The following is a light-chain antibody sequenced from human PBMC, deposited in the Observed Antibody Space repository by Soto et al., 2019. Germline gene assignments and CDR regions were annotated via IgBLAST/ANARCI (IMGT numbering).Light chain of an antibody. V-gene: IGKV2-30*01. CDR2: RVS. CDR3: MPDTHWPPS. J-gene: IGKJ1*01. Sequence: DIVMTQSPLSLPVTLGQPASISCRSSQGLVYSDGNTYLNWFQQMPGQSPRPLISRVSARDSGGPDRLRGSGSGNDFTLEIRRVEAEDVGISYCMPDTHWPPSFGQGTKVEIK. CDR1: QGLVYSDGNTY.